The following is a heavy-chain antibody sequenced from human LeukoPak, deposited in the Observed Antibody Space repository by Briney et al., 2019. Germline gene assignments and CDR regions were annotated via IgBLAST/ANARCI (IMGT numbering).Heavy chain of an antibody. CDR2: ISSSSNYI. D-gene: IGHD2/OR15-2a*01. Sequence: GSLRLSCAASGLTFSNYSMSWVRQAPGKGLEWVSSISSSSNYIYYADSVNGRFTISRDNAKNSLYLQMSSLRADDTAVYYCARDQYEGTCPDYWGQGALVTVSS. CDR1: GLTFSNYS. V-gene: IGHV3-21*01. CDR3: ARDQYEGTCPDY. J-gene: IGHJ4*02.